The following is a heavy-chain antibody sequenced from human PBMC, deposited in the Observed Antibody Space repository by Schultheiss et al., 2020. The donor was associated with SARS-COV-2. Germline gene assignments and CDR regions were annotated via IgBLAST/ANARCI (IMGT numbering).Heavy chain of an antibody. J-gene: IGHJ4*02. V-gene: IGHV4-4*07. Sequence: SQTLSLTCTVSGSSISSYYWSWIRQPAGKGLEWIGRIYTSGSTNYNPSLKSRVTMSVDTSKNQFSLKLSSVTAADTAVYYCAREGRGYSGYDLDYWGQGSRVTVAS. D-gene: IGHD5-12*01. CDR1: GSSISSYY. CDR3: AREGRGYSGYDLDY. CDR2: IYTSGST.